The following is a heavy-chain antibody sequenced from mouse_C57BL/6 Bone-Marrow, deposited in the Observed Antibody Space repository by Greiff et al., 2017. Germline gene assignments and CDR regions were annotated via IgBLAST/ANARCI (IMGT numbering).Heavy chain of an antibody. D-gene: IGHD4-1*01. J-gene: IGHJ2*01. CDR2: INPSNGGT. Sequence: QVHVKQPGTELVKPGASVKLSCKASGYTFTSYWMHWVKQRPGQGLEWIGNINPSNGGTNYNEKFKSKATLTVDKSSSTAYMQLSSLTSEDSAVYYCAREGGLGLSYYFDYWGQGTTLTVSS. CDR3: AREGGLGLSYYFDY. V-gene: IGHV1-53*01. CDR1: GYTFTSYW.